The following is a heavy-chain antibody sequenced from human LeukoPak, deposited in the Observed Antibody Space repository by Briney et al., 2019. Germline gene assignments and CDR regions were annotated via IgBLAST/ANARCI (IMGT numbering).Heavy chain of an antibody. CDR1: GFTFDDYA. V-gene: IGHV3-9*01. CDR3: AKEGGRCSSTSCYRAAHWFDP. Sequence: PGGSLRLSCAASGFTFDDYAMHWVRQAPGKGLEWVSGISWNSGSIGYADSVKGRFTISRDNAKNSLYLQMNSLRAEDTALYYCAKEGGRCSSTSCYRAAHWFDPWGQGTLVTVSS. D-gene: IGHD2-2*01. J-gene: IGHJ5*02. CDR2: ISWNSGSI.